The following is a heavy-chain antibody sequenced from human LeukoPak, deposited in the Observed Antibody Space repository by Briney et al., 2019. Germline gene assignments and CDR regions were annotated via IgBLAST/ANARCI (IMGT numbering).Heavy chain of an antibody. V-gene: IGHV4-39*01. CDR2: IYNSGST. CDR3: AGSHGVDGVFDI. D-gene: IGHD2-8*01. CDR1: GGSISSSSYY. J-gene: IGHJ3*02. Sequence: SETLSLTCTVSGGSISSSSYYWGWIRQPPGKGLEWIGSIYNSGSTYYNPSLKSRVTISVDTSKNQFSLKLSSVTAADTAVYYCAGSHGVDGVFDIWGQGTMATDSS.